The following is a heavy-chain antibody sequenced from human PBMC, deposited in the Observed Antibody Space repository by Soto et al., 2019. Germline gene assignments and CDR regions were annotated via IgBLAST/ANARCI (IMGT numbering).Heavy chain of an antibody. Sequence: SETLSLTCAVSGDSISSGYYWSWIRQPPGKGLEWIGYIFYSGRSGSTNYNPSLKSRVTISVDTSKNQFSLKVSSVTAADTAVYYCAKTALGWLDPWGQGTLVTVSS. CDR3: AKTALGWLDP. J-gene: IGHJ5*02. CDR1: GDSISSGYY. CDR2: IFYSGRSGST. D-gene: IGHD2-21*02. V-gene: IGHV4-61*01.